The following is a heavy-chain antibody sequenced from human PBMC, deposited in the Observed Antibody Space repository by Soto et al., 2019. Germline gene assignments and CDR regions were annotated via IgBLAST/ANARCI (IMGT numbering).Heavy chain of an antibody. V-gene: IGHV4-30-4*01. CDR2: IYYSGST. Sequence: SETPSLTCTVSGGSISSGDYYWSWIRQPPGKGLEWIGYIYYSGSTYYNPSLKSRVTISVDTSKNQFSLKLSSVTAADTAVYYCARVARDYDILTGYYSHSNFDYWGQGTLVTVSS. J-gene: IGHJ4*02. D-gene: IGHD3-9*01. CDR3: ARVARDYDILTGYYSHSNFDY. CDR1: GGSISSGDYY.